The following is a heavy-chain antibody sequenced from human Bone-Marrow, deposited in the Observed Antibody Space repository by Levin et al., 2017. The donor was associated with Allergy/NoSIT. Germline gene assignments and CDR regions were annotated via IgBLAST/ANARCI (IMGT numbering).Heavy chain of an antibody. J-gene: IGHJ4*02. Sequence: GESLKISCKASGYTFTSYGISWVRQAPGQGLEWMGWISAHNTYINYAQKFQGRVTMTTDTSTSTAYMELRSLRSDDTAVYYCARQDPAFGNYGLFDYWGQGTLVTVSS. CDR3: ARQDPAFGNYGLFDY. D-gene: IGHD4-11*01. CDR2: ISAHNTYI. V-gene: IGHV1-18*01. CDR1: GYTFTSYG.